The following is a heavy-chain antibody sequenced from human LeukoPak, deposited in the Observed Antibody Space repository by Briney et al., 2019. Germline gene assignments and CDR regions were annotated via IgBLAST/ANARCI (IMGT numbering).Heavy chain of an antibody. CDR3: ANLADSGVGSKEEGFDY. D-gene: IGHD1-26*01. J-gene: IGHJ4*02. CDR1: GFTFDDYA. Sequence: GGSLGLSCAASGFTFDDYAMHWVRQAPGKGLEWVSLVSGDGRASRYADSVKGRVTISRDNSKNSLFLQMNSLRPEDTALYYCANLADSGVGSKEEGFDYWGRGTLVTVSS. V-gene: IGHV3-43*02. CDR2: VSGDGRAS.